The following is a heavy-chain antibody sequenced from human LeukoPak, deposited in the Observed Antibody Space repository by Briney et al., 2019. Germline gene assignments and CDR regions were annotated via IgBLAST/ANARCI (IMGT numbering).Heavy chain of an antibody. CDR2: IYHSGRT. CDR1: GYSISSGYY. CDR3: ARNRFQLSGAYWFDP. Sequence: SETLSHTCAVSGYSISSGYYWGWIRQPPGKGLEWIGNIYHSGRTYYNPSLKSRVTISVDTSKNQFSLKLRSVTAADTALYFCARNRFQLSGAYWFDPWGRGTLVTVSS. V-gene: IGHV4-38-2*01. D-gene: IGHD2/OR15-2a*01. J-gene: IGHJ5*02.